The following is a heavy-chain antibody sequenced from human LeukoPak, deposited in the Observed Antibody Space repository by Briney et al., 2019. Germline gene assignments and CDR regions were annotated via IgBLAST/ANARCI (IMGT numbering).Heavy chain of an antibody. Sequence: PGRSLRLSCGASGFTFSDYSINWVRHAPGKGLEWISYVGISSGNTKYAASVKGRFTISGDSDKNSVFLQMNNLRVEDTAVYYCARDHRYAFDNWGQGTLVTVSS. CDR1: GFTFSDYS. CDR3: ARDHRYAFDN. D-gene: IGHD5-12*01. J-gene: IGHJ4*02. V-gene: IGHV3-48*04. CDR2: VGISSGNT.